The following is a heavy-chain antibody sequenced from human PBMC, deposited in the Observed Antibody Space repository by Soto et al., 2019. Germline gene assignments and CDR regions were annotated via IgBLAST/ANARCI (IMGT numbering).Heavy chain of an antibody. V-gene: IGHV3-74*01. CDR3: TRRTYYYDY. CDR2: IDSSGNST. CDR1: GFTFSSYW. Sequence: GGFLRLSCAASGFTFSSYWQHWVRQAPGKGMVWVSGIDSSGNSTTYADSVKDRFTISRDNAKNTLYLQMNSLRAEDTAVYYYTRRTYYYDYWGHGTLVTVSS. D-gene: IGHD1-7*01. J-gene: IGHJ4*01.